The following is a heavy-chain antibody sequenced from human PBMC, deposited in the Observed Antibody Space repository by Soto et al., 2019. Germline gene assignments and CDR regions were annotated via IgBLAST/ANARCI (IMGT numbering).Heavy chain of an antibody. CDR1: GFTFSSYG. V-gene: IGHV3-30*18. CDR3: AKDSVFRGGTYDILTGLFDY. D-gene: IGHD3-9*01. Sequence: QVQLVESGGGVVQPGRSLRLSCAASGFTFSSYGMHWVRKAPGKGLEWVAVISYDGSNKYYADSVKGRFTISRDNSKNTLYLQMNSLRAEDTAVYYCAKDSVFRGGTYDILTGLFDYWGQGTLVTVSS. CDR2: ISYDGSNK. J-gene: IGHJ4*02.